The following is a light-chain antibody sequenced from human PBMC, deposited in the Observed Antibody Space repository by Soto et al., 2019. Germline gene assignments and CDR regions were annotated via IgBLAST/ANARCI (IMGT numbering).Light chain of an antibody. V-gene: IGLV2-14*01. Sequence: QSALTQPASVSGSPGQSITISCTGTSSDVGGYNYVSWYQQHPGKAPKLMIYDVSNRPSGVSNRFSGSKSGNTASLTISGLQAEEEADYYCSSYTSSSTPRVVFGGGTKLTVL. CDR1: SSDVGGYNY. CDR3: SSYTSSSTPRVV. J-gene: IGLJ2*01. CDR2: DVS.